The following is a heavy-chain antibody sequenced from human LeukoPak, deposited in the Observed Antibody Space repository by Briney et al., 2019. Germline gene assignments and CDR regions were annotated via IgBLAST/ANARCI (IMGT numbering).Heavy chain of an antibody. CDR3: AKVVPAATYYYYYMDV. J-gene: IGHJ6*03. V-gene: IGHV3-30*02. D-gene: IGHD2-2*01. Sequence: GGSLRLSCAASGFTFSSYGMHWVRQAPGKGLEWVAFIRYDGSNKYYADYVKGRFTISRDNSKNTLYLQMNSLRAEDTAVYYCAKVVPAATYYYYYMDVWGKGTTVTISS. CDR2: IRYDGSNK. CDR1: GFTFSSYG.